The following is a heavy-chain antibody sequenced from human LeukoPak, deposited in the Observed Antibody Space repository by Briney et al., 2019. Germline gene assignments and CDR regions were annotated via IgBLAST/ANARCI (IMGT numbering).Heavy chain of an antibody. V-gene: IGHV3-23*01. CDR2: VSGTGADT. CDR3: AKGLSCRSVNCYTGYFDS. J-gene: IGHJ4*02. CDR1: GFTFSIYA. D-gene: IGHD2-2*02. Sequence: GGSLRLPCAASGFTFSIYAMSWVRQAPGKGLEWVSAVSGTGADTYYPDSVKGRFTISRDNSKNALYLQMNSLRAEDTAVYYCAKGLSCRSVNCYTGYFDSWGQGSLVTVSS.